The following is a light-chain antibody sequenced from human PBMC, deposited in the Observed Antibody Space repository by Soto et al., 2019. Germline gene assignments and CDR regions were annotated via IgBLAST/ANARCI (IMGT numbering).Light chain of an antibody. J-gene: IGKJ2*01. CDR2: KAS. CDR3: QQYNRFST. CDR1: QSISSW. Sequence: IQVTQSPSTLSASVGDRVTITCRASQSISSWLAWYQQKPGKAPKLLIYKASSLKSGVPSRFSGSGSGTEFTLTISSLQPDDFATYYCQQYNRFSTFGQGTTLEIK. V-gene: IGKV1-5*03.